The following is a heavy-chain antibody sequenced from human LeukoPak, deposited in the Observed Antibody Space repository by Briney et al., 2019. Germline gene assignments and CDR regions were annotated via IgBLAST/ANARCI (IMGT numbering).Heavy chain of an antibody. V-gene: IGHV3-30*02. D-gene: IGHD3-3*01. CDR2: IRYDGSNK. Sequence: PGGSLRLSCAASGFTFSSYGMHWVRQAPGKGLEWLAFIRYDGSNKYYADSVKGRFTISRDNSKNTLYLQMNSLRAEDTAVYYCAKDSDFWSGYYIDYWGQGTLVTVSS. CDR3: AKDSDFWSGYYIDY. J-gene: IGHJ4*02. CDR1: GFTFSSYG.